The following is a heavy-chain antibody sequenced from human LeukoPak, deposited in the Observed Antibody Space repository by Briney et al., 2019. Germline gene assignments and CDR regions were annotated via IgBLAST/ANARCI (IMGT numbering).Heavy chain of an antibody. J-gene: IGHJ4*02. Sequence: SETLSLTCSVSGGSISSSYSRWIRQPPGKGLEWIGYIYYRGSTNYNPSLTSRVTISVDASKNQFSLKLSSVTAADTAVYYCASLRDTVVRGVFDYWGQGTLVTVSS. V-gene: IGHV4-59*01. CDR3: ASLRDTVVRGVFDY. D-gene: IGHD3-10*01. CDR1: GGSISSSY. CDR2: IYYRGST.